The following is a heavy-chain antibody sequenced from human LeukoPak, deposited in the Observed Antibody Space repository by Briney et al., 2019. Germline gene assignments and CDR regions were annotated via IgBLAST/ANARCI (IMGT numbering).Heavy chain of an antibody. V-gene: IGHV1-18*01. D-gene: IGHD5-24*01. Sequence: GASVKVSCKASGYTFISYGITWVRQAPGQGLEWMGWISPYTTKTNYAQSLQGRVTMTTDTSTSTAYMELRSLRSDDTAVYYCARDLGKDGYNFPIDYWGQGTLVTVSS. CDR2: ISPYTTKT. CDR3: ARDLGKDGYNFPIDY. J-gene: IGHJ4*02. CDR1: GYTFISYG.